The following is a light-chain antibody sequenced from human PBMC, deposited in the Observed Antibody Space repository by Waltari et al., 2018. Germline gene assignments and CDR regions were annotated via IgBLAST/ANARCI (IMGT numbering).Light chain of an antibody. V-gene: IGKV3-15*01. CDR1: HRLSGN. Sequence: IVMTQSPATLSVSPGERATLSCRASHRLSGNLAWYQQKPGQAPRLLMYDVSTRATGVPARFSGSEAGTEFTLTISSIQSEDFAIYYCQQYQNWPRWTFGQGTKVDIK. CDR2: DVS. CDR3: QQYQNWPRWT. J-gene: IGKJ1*01.